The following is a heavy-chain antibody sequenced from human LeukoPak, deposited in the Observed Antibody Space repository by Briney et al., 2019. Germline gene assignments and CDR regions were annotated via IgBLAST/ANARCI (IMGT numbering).Heavy chain of an antibody. CDR1: GFTFSTYG. CDR3: AKPNSSGWYLAPFFDY. D-gene: IGHD6-19*01. J-gene: IGHJ4*02. Sequence: GGSLRLSCAASGFTFSTYGMHWVRQAPGKGLEWVAFIRHDGSNKYYADSVKGRFTISRDNSKNTLYLQMNSLRAEDTAVYYCAKPNSSGWYLAPFFDYWGQGTLVTVSS. CDR2: IRHDGSNK. V-gene: IGHV3-30*02.